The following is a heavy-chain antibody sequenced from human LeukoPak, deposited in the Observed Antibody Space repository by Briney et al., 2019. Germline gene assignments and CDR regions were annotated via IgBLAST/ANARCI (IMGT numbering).Heavy chain of an antibody. J-gene: IGHJ6*04. D-gene: IGHD3-10*02. CDR1: GFTFGSYE. Sequence: GGSLRLSCAASGFTFGSYEMNWVRQAPGKGLEGVSYISSSGSTIYYADSVKGRFTISRDNAKNSLYLQMNSLRAEDTAVYYCARDRGVRGYYYYGMDVWGKGTTVTVSS. V-gene: IGHV3-48*03. CDR2: ISSSGSTI. CDR3: ARDRGVRGYYYYGMDV.